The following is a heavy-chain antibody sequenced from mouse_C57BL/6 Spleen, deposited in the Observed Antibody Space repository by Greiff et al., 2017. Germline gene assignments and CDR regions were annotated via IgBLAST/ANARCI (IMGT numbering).Heavy chain of an antibody. D-gene: IGHD2-3*01. Sequence: EVQRVESEGGLVQPGSSMKLSCTASGFTFSDYYMAWVRQVPEKGLEWVANINYDGSSTYYLDSLKSRFIISRDNAKNILSLQMSSLNSEYTATYYCARVYYDGYYWFAYWGQGTLVTVSA. CDR3: ARVYYDGYYWFAY. J-gene: IGHJ3*01. CDR2: INYDGSST. CDR1: GFTFSDYY. V-gene: IGHV5-16*01.